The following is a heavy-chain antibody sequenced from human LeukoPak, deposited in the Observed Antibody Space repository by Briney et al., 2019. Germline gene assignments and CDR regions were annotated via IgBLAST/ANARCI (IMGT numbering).Heavy chain of an antibody. CDR3: ATAQWYDSSGYYPNWYFDL. V-gene: IGHV5-51*01. CDR1: GYSFTSYW. CDR2: IYPGDSDT. D-gene: IGHD3-22*01. J-gene: IGHJ2*01. Sequence: GESPKISCKGSGYSFTSYWIGWVRQMPGKGLEWMGIIYPGDSDTRYSPSFQGQVTISADKSISTAYLQWSSLKASDTAMYYCATAQWYDSSGYYPNWYFDLWGRGTLVTVSS.